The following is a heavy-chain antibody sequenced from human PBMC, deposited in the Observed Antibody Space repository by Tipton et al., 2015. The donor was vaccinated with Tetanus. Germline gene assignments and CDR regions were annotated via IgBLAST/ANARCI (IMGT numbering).Heavy chain of an antibody. CDR3: AKGADDFWSGYNYGMDV. CDR2: ISYDGNSQ. Sequence: SLRLSCEASGFSFRIFGMHWVRQAPGKGLEWVAFISYDGNSQYYADSVKGRFTISRDNSKNTLYLQMNSLRAEDTAVYYCAKGADDFWSGYNYGMDVWGQGTTVTVSS. J-gene: IGHJ6*02. V-gene: IGHV3-30*18. CDR1: GFSFRIFG. D-gene: IGHD3-3*01.